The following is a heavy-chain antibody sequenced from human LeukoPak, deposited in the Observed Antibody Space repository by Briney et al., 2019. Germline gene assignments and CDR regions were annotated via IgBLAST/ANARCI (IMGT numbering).Heavy chain of an antibody. CDR2: XYYSGST. D-gene: IGHD3-22*01. CDR3: ARSPISMIVVVITPAAFDI. J-gene: IGHJ3*02. Sequence: LSXXXTVSGGPISSXXYYWGGIXXXXXKGXEXIXXXYYSGSTYYPPSLKLRVTISVDTYKNQFSLKLSSVTAADTAVYYCARSPISMIVVVITPAAFDIWGQGTMVTVSS. V-gene: IGHV4-39*01. CDR1: GGPISSXXYY.